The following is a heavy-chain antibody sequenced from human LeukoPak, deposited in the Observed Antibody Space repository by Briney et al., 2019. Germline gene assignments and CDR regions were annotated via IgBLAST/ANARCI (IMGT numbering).Heavy chain of an antibody. CDR1: GGSVGSSSYY. Sequence: SETLSLTCTVSGGSVGSSSYYWGWIRQPPGKGLEWIGSIYDSGSTYYNPSLKSRVTISVDTSKNQFSLKLSSVTAADTAVYYCARGQQWLVPRANWFDPWGQGTLVTVSS. D-gene: IGHD6-19*01. CDR3: ARGQQWLVPRANWFDP. CDR2: IYDSGST. V-gene: IGHV4-39*01. J-gene: IGHJ5*02.